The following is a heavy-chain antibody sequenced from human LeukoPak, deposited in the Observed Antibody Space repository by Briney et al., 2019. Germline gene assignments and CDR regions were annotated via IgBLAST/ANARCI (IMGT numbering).Heavy chain of an antibody. V-gene: IGHV4-59*01. CDR1: GGSISSYY. CDR3: ARVGGAGDSSGYYHAYFDY. Sequence: SETLSLTCTVSGGSISSYYWSWIRQPPGKGLEWIGYIYYSGSTNYNPSLKSRVTISVDTSKNQFSLKLSSVTAADTAVYYCARVGGAGDSSGYYHAYFDYWGQGTLVTVSS. D-gene: IGHD3-22*01. J-gene: IGHJ4*02. CDR2: IYYSGST.